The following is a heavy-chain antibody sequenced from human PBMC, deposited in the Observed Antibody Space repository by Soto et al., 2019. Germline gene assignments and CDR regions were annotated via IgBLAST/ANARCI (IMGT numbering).Heavy chain of an antibody. CDR1: GGSFSGYY. D-gene: IGHD2-15*01. J-gene: IGHJ6*02. V-gene: IGHV4-34*01. CDR3: ARGRAGWYYCGMDV. CDR2: INHSGST. Sequence: SETLSLTCAVYGGSFSGYYWSWIRQPPGKGLEWIGEINHSGSTNYNPSLKSRVTISVDTSKNQFSLKLSSVTAADTAVYYCARGRAGWYYCGMDVWGQGTTVTVSS.